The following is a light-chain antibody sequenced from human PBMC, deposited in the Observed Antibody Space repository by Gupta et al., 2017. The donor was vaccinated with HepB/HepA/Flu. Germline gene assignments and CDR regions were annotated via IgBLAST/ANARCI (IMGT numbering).Light chain of an antibody. CDR1: RYNIGAGYD. J-gene: IGLJ2*01. V-gene: IGLV1-40*01. CDR3: QSTDNKLSVVF. CDR2: GNN. Sequence: QSVLTQPPSGSGARGQRGTISCTGTRYNIGAGYDVHWYQHLPGTAPKLLIYGNNNRPSGVPARFSASKSGTSASLSITGLQAEDEAHYYCQSTDNKLSVVFFGWGTKLTVL.